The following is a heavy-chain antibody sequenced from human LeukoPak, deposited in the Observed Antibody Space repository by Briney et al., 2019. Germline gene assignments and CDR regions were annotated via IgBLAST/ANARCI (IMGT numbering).Heavy chain of an antibody. CDR1: GGSTTTKNW. CDR2: IYHSGST. J-gene: IGHJ4*02. Sequence: SETLSLTCAVSGGSTTTKNWWIWVRQPPGGGLEWIGEIYHSGSTNYHPSLKSRLTISRDKSKNQFSLKLSSVTAADTAVYYCARARSQYYYENWGQGTLVTVSS. V-gene: IGHV4-4*02. CDR3: ARARSQYYYEN. D-gene: IGHD4-11*01.